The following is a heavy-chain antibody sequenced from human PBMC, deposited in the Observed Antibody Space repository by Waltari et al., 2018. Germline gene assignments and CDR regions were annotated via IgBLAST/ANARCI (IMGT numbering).Heavy chain of an antibody. CDR1: GGSISSSSYY. J-gene: IGHJ5*02. CDR3: AREGGDFWSGYNWFDP. CDR2: IYYSGIT. D-gene: IGHD3-3*01. V-gene: IGHV4-39*02. Sequence: QLQLQESGPGLVKPSETLSLTCTVSGGSISSSSYYWGWIRQPPGKGLEWIGSIYYSGITYYNPSLKSRVTISVDTSKNQFSLKLSSVTAADTAVYYCAREGGDFWSGYNWFDPWGQGTLVTVSS.